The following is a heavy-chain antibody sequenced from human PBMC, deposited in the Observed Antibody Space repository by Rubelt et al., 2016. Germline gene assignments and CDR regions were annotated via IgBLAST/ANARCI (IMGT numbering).Heavy chain of an antibody. CDR1: GFTFSFHG. CDR2: IRFDGSNK. Sequence: QVQLVESGGGVVQPGGSLRLSCAASGFTFSFHGMHWVRQAPGKGLEWVAFIRFDGSNKYYSDSVKGRFTIPRKNYKNTLYCKMNSRRAWDTALDYCAKDLDSIGYYDNPDVSDVWGQGTLVTVSS. CDR3: AKDLDSIGYYDNPDVSDV. V-gene: IGHV3-30*02. D-gene: IGHD3-22*01. J-gene: IGHJ4*02.